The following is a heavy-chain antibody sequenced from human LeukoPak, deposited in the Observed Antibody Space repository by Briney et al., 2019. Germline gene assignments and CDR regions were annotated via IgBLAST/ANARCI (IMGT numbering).Heavy chain of an antibody. J-gene: IGHJ4*02. CDR3: ARDPMTPVTPYYFDY. D-gene: IGHD4-11*01. Sequence: GGSLRLSCAASGFTFSSYSMNWVRQAPGKGLEWVSSISSSSSYIYYADSVKGRFTISRDNAKNSLYLQMNSLRAEDTAVYYCARDPMTPVTPYYFDYWGQGTLVTVSS. CDR1: GFTFSSYS. CDR2: ISSSSSYI. V-gene: IGHV3-21*01.